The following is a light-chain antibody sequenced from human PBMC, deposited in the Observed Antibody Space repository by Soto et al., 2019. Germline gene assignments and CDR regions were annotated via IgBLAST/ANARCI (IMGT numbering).Light chain of an antibody. V-gene: IGKV3-20*01. Sequence: EIVLTQSPGTLSLSPGERATLSCRASQSVRSRFLAWYQQKPGQAPRLLMYGASSRATGIPDRFSGTGSGTDFTLPISRLEPEDFAVYYCQQYGSSPYTFGLGTKLEIK. J-gene: IGKJ2*01. CDR2: GAS. CDR1: QSVRSRF. CDR3: QQYGSSPYT.